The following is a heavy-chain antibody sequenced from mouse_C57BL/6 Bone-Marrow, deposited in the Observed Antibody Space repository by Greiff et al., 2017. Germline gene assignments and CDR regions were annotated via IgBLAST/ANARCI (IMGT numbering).Heavy chain of an antibody. Sequence: VQLQQSGAELARPGASVKLSCKASGYTFTSYGISWVKQRTGQGLEWIGEIYPRSGNTYYNEKFKGKATLTADKSSSQAYMELRSLTSEDSAVYFCARDGYYVWYFDVWGTGTTVTVSS. CDR1: GYTFTSYG. CDR2: IYPRSGNT. CDR3: ARDGYYVWYFDV. V-gene: IGHV1-81*01. J-gene: IGHJ1*03. D-gene: IGHD2-3*01.